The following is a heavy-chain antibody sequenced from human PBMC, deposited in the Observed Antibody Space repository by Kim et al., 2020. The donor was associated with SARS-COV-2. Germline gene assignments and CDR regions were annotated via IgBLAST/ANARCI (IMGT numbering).Heavy chain of an antibody. D-gene: IGHD6-6*01. V-gene: IGHV3-43*01. J-gene: IGHJ4*02. CDR1: GFTFDSYT. CDR3: AKEAARIIDY. Sequence: GGSLRLSCAASGFTFDSYTMHWVRQVPGKGLEWVSLISRNGGYTYYADSVKGRFTISRDNSKNSLYLQMNSLRTEDTALYYCAKEAARIIDYWGQGTLVTVSS. CDR2: ISRNGGYT.